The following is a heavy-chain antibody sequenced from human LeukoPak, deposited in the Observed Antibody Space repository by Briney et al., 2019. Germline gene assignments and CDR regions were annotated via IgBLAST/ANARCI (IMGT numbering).Heavy chain of an antibody. J-gene: IGHJ4*02. V-gene: IGHV3-23*01. CDR2: VSENGDGT. D-gene: IGHD1-1*01. CDR1: GFTFNHYA. CDR3: ARGWTTFHY. Sequence: RGSLRLSCVASGFTFNHYAMSWVRQAPGKGLEWVASVSENGDGTMYPDSVKGRFTISRDNSRKTVLLEVNSLRVEDAATYYCARGWTTFHYWGQGARLTVSS.